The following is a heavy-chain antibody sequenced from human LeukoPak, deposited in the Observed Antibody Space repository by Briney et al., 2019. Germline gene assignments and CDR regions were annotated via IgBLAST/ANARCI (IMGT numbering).Heavy chain of an antibody. V-gene: IGHV1-69*13. CDR2: IIPIFGTA. CDR1: GYTFTSYG. D-gene: IGHD2-15*01. Sequence: SVKVSCKASGYTFTSYGISWVRQAPGQGLEWMGGIIPIFGTANYAQKFQGRVTITADESTSTAYMELSSLRSEDTAVYYCASGRPNDWFDPWGQGTLVTVSS. J-gene: IGHJ5*02. CDR3: ASGRPNDWFDP.